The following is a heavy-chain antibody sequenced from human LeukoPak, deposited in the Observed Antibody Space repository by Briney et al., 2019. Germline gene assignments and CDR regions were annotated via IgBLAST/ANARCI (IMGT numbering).Heavy chain of an antibody. V-gene: IGHV4-59*01. CDR2: IYYSGST. CDR3: ARGNVDCSGGSCYKYYFDY. CDR1: GGSISGYY. Sequence: SETLSLTCTVSGGSISGYYWSWFRQPPGKGLEWIGYIYYSGSTNYNPSLKSRVTILVDTSKNQFSLKLSSVTAADTAVYYCARGNVDCSGGSCYKYYFDYWGQGTLVTVSS. D-gene: IGHD2-15*01. J-gene: IGHJ4*02.